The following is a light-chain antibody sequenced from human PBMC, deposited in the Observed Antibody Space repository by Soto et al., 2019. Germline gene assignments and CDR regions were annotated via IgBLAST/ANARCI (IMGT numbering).Light chain of an antibody. Sequence: QSALTQPASVSGSPGQAITISCSGTSSDVGAFNYVSWYQQHPGKAPKLMIYDVYNRPSGVSNRFSGSKSGNTASLTISGLRAEDEPDYYCNSYTSNNTYVFGTGTKLTVL. J-gene: IGLJ1*01. V-gene: IGLV2-14*03. CDR2: DVY. CDR3: NSYTSNNTYV. CDR1: SSDVGAFNY.